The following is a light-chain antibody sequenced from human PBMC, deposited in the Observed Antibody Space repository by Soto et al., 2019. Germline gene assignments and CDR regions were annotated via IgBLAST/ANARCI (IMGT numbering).Light chain of an antibody. V-gene: IGKV1-5*03. CDR1: QSISSW. CDR3: QQYNSYPT. CDR2: KAS. Sequence: DIQITQSPSTRSASVGDRVTITCRASQSISSWLAWYQQKPGKAPKLLIYKASTLESGFPSNFSGSGSGKEFSLTISSLQPEDYATYYCQQYNSYPTFGQGTRWIS. J-gene: IGKJ1*01.